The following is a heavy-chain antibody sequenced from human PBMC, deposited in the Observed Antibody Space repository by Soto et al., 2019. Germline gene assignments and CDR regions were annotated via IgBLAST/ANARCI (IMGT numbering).Heavy chain of an antibody. CDR2: IYYSGST. CDR3: ARGVTIFGVVIEVPAWMVANWFDP. D-gene: IGHD3-3*01. Sequence: PSETLSLTCTVSGGSISSGGYYWSWIRQHPGKGLEWIGYIYYSGSTYYNPSLKSRVTISVDTSKNQFSLKLSSVTAADTAVYYCARGVTIFGVVIEVPAWMVANWFDPWGQGTLVTSPQ. J-gene: IGHJ5*02. V-gene: IGHV4-31*03. CDR1: GGSISSGGYY.